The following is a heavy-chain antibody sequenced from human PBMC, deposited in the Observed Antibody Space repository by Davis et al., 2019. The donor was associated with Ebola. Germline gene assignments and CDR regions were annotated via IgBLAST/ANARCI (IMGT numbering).Heavy chain of an antibody. J-gene: IGHJ6*02. D-gene: IGHD3-22*01. Sequence: ASVKVSCKASVYTFTGYYMHWVRQAPGQGLEWMGWINPNSGGTNYSQKFQGRVTMTRDTSISTAYMELSRLRSDDTAVYYCARDSVYYYDSSGYYNIYYGMDVWGQGTTVTVSS. CDR1: VYTFTGYY. V-gene: IGHV1-2*02. CDR2: INPNSGGT. CDR3: ARDSVYYYDSSGYYNIYYGMDV.